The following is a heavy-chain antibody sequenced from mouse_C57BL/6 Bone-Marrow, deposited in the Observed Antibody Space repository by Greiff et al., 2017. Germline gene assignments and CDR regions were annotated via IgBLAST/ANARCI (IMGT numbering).Heavy chain of an antibody. V-gene: IGHV5-6*01. CDR2: ISSGGRYT. J-gene: IGHJ4*01. CDR1: GFTFSSYG. Sequence: EVQLVESGGDLVKPGGSLKLSCAASGFTFSSYGMSWVRQTPDKRLEWVATISSGGRYTYYPDSVKGRFTIPRDNAKNTLYLQMSSLKSEDTAMYYCASPASETAMDYWGQETSVTVSS. D-gene: IGHD3-2*02. CDR3: ASPASETAMDY.